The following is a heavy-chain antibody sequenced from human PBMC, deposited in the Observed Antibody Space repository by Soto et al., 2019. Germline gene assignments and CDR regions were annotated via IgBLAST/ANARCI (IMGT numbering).Heavy chain of an antibody. J-gene: IGHJ4*02. Sequence: GGSLRLSCAASGFTFSSYAMHWVRQAPGKGLEWVALISYDGSTKYYADSVKGRFTISRDNSRNTLYLQMNSLRPEDTAVYYCARGNTPMTTVTTPECWGQGTLVTVSS. CDR2: ISYDGSTK. CDR1: GFTFSSYA. CDR3: ARGNTPMTTVTTPEC. V-gene: IGHV3-30*04. D-gene: IGHD4-17*01.